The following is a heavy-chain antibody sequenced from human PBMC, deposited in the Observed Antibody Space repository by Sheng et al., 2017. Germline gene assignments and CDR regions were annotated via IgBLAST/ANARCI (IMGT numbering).Heavy chain of an antibody. CDR3: ARGVDVPAAMDYYGMDV. D-gene: IGHD2-2*01. V-gene: IGHV1-69*13. J-gene: IGHJ6*02. CDR1: GGTFSSYA. Sequence: QVQLVQSGAEVKKPGSSVKVSCKASGGTFSSYAISWVRQAPGQGLEWMGGIIPIFGTANYAQKFQGRVTITADESTSTAYMELSSLRSEDTAVYYCARGVDVPAAMDYYGMDVWGQGTTVTVSS. CDR2: IIPIFGTA.